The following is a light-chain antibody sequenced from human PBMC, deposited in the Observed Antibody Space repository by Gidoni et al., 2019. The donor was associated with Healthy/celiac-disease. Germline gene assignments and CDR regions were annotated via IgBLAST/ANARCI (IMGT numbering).Light chain of an antibody. V-gene: IGLV1-40*01. J-gene: IGLJ3*02. CDR3: QSYDSSLSGSWV. CDR2: GNS. CDR1: SSNIGAGYD. Sequence: LSCTGSSSNIGAGYDVHWYQQMPGTAPKLRVYGNSNRPSGVPDRFSGSKSGTSASLAITGLQAEDEADYYCQSYDSSLSGSWVFGGGTKLTVL.